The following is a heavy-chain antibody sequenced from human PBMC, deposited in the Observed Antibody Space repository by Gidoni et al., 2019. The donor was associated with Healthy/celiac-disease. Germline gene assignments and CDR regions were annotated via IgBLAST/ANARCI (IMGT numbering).Heavy chain of an antibody. J-gene: IGHJ4*02. D-gene: IGHD1-1*01. Sequence: QVQLVESGGGVVQPGRSLRLSCAASGFTFSSYGMHWVRQAPGKGLEWVAVISYDGSNKYYADSVKGRFTISRDNSKNTLYLQMNSLRAEDTAVYYCAKDRAPLEADSLDYWGQGTLVTVSS. CDR3: AKDRAPLEADSLDY. V-gene: IGHV3-30*18. CDR1: GFTFSSYG. CDR2: ISYDGSNK.